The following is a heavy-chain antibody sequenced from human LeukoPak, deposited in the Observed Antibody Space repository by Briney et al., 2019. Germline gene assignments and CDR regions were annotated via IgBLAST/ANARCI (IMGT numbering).Heavy chain of an antibody. CDR2: INPNSGGT. Sequence: ASVKVSCKASGYTFTGYYMHWVRQAPGQGLEWMGRINPNSGGTNYAQKFQGRVTMTSDTSISTAYMELSRLRCDDTAVYYCAQSPSSASPFDYWGQGTLVTVSS. CDR1: GYTFTGYY. V-gene: IGHV1-2*06. CDR3: AQSPSSASPFDY. D-gene: IGHD6-6*01. J-gene: IGHJ4*02.